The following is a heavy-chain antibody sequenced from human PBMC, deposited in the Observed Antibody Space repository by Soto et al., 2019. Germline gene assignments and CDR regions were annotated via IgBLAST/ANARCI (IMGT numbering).Heavy chain of an antibody. CDR3: ARASSRWGSDAAH. CDR2: IYSGGST. CDR1: VVRVGGNY. V-gene: IGHV3-53*01. Sequence: GGSLSLWSRASVVRVGGNYRRWIRQAPGKGLEWVSAIYSGGSTHYADSVKGRFTISRDNSKNTLYLQMNSLRAEETAVYYCARASSRWGSDAAHWGQGTLVTVS. D-gene: IGHD7-27*01. J-gene: IGHJ4*02.